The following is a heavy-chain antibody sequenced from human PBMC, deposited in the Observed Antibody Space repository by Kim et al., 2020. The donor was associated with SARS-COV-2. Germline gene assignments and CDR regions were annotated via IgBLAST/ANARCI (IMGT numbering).Heavy chain of an antibody. D-gene: IGHD1-26*01. CDR2: ISYDGSNK. J-gene: IGHJ5*02. Sequence: GGSLRLSCAASGFTFSSYGMHWVRQAPGKGLEWVAVISYDGSNKYYADSVKGRFTISRDNSKNTLYLQMNSLRAEDTAVYYCAKRYSGSYSGRFDPWGQG. CDR1: GFTFSSYG. V-gene: IGHV3-30*18. CDR3: AKRYSGSYSGRFDP.